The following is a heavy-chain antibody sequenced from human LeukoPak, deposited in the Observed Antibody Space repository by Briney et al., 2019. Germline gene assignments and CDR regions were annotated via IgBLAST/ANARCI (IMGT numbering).Heavy chain of an antibody. CDR3: ARDGITMVRGVPDAFDI. J-gene: IGHJ3*02. CDR2: ISSSSSYI. V-gene: IGHV3-21*01. CDR1: GFTFSSYS. Sequence: GGSLRLSCAASGFTFSSYSMNWVRRAPGKGLEWVSSISSSSSYIYYADSVKGRFTISRDNAKNSLYLQMNSLRAEDTAVYYCARDGITMVRGVPDAFDIWGQGTMVTVSS. D-gene: IGHD3-10*01.